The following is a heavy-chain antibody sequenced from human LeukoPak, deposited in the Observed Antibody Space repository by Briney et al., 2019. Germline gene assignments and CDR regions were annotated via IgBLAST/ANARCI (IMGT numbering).Heavy chain of an antibody. V-gene: IGHV3-33*01. Sequence: PGGSLRLSCAASGFIFSDYGMHWVRQAPDKGLEWVAVIFHDGSNTFYATSLKGRFIISRDNSKNMVYLQMNSLRVDDTAVYFCARDGLTSGNPDGSTGWGQGTLVTVSA. CDR1: GFIFSDYG. CDR2: IFHDGSNT. CDR3: ARDGLTSGNPDGSTG. D-gene: IGHD2-8*02. J-gene: IGHJ4*02.